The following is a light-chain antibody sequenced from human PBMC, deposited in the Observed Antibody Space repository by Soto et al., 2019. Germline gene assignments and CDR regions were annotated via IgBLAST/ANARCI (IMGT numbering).Light chain of an antibody. CDR1: SSAVGSYRF. CDR3: CSSAPSRTFV. J-gene: IGLJ1*01. CDR2: EGS. Sequence: SVLTQPASVSGSPGQSITISCTGSSSAVGSYRFVSWYQHHPGKVPKLIIYEGSKRPSGVSNRFSGSEPGNTASLTISGLQAEDEADYYCCSSAPSRTFVFGTGTKVTVL. V-gene: IGLV2-23*01.